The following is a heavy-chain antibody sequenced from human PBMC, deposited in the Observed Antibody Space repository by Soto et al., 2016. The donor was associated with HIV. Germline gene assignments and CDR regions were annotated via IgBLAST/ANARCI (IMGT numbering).Heavy chain of an antibody. D-gene: IGHD2-15*01. CDR2: INPNSGAT. J-gene: IGHJ4*02. CDR1: GYTFTGYY. V-gene: IGHV1-2*02. CDR3: ARGGWEYCSGPKCYSPFICRLDY. Sequence: QVQLVQSGAEVKKPGASVKVSCKASGYTFTGYYLHWVRQAPGQGLEWRGWINPNSGATNYAQRSQGRVIMTRATSINTAYMELRSLRYDDTAVYYCARGGWEYCSGPKCYSPFICRLDYWGQGTRVTVSA.